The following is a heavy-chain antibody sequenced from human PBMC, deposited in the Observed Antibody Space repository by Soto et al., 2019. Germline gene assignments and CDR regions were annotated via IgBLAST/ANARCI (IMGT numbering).Heavy chain of an antibody. CDR2: FDPEDGET. D-gene: IGHD6-19*01. Sequence: ASVKVSCKVSGYTLTELSMHWVRQAPGKGLEWMGGFDPEDGETIYAQKFQGRVTMTEDTSTETAYMELSSLRSEDKAVYYCATAGTVAGRGRTTAYYSYGMDVWGHGTTVTVSS. J-gene: IGHJ6*02. V-gene: IGHV1-24*01. CDR3: ATAGTVAGRGRTTAYYSYGMDV. CDR1: GYTLTELS.